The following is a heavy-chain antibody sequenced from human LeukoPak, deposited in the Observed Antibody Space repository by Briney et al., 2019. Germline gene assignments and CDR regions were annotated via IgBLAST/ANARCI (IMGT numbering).Heavy chain of an antibody. D-gene: IGHD3-22*01. CDR2: IYTSGST. Sequence: SETLSLTRTVSGGSISSYYWSWIRQPARKGLEWIGRIYTSGSTNYNPSLKSRVTMSVDTSKNQFSLKLSSVTAADTAVYYCASHKRVDITEDAFDIWGQGTMVTVSS. CDR3: ASHKRVDITEDAFDI. J-gene: IGHJ3*02. V-gene: IGHV4-4*07. CDR1: GGSISSYY.